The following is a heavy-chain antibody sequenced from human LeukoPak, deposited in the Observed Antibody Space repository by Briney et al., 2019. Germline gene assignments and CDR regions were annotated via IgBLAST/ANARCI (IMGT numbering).Heavy chain of an antibody. V-gene: IGHV3-11*01. CDR3: ARSGQWLAENNFDY. J-gene: IGHJ4*02. D-gene: IGHD6-19*01. CDR1: GGSISSSY. CDR2: ISSSGSTI. Sequence: LSLTCTVSGGSISSSYWSWIRQASGKGLEWVSYISSSGSTIYYADSVKGRFTISRDNAKNSLYLQMNSLRAEDTAVYYCARSGQWLAENNFDYWGQGTLVTVSS.